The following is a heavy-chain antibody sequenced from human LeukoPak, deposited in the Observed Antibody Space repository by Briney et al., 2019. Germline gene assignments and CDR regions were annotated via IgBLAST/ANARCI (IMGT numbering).Heavy chain of an antibody. J-gene: IGHJ6*04. CDR2: IYHSGST. Sequence: SQTLSLTCTVSGDSITSRAYYWSWLRQHPGTGLEWIGYIYHSGSTYYNPSLMTRVTMSVDTSKNQFSLKLTSVTAADTAVYYCARDMFVGGLDVWGEGTTVTVSS. CDR3: ARDMFVGGLDV. V-gene: IGHV4-31*03. D-gene: IGHD3-16*01. CDR1: GDSITSRAYY.